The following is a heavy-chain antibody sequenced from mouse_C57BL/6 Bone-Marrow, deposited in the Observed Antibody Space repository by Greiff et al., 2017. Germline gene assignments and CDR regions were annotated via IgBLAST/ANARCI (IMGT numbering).Heavy chain of an antibody. CDR1: GFTFSDYY. Sequence: EVQLVESEGGLVQPGSSMKLSCTASGFTFSDYYMSWVRQAPDKGLEWVANINYDGSSTYYLDSLKSRFIISRDNAKNTLYLQMSSLKSEDTATSYWARDGYYGSDYWGQGTTLTVSS. D-gene: IGHD1-1*01. J-gene: IGHJ2*01. V-gene: IGHV5-16*01. CDR3: ARDGYYGSDY. CDR2: INYDGSST.